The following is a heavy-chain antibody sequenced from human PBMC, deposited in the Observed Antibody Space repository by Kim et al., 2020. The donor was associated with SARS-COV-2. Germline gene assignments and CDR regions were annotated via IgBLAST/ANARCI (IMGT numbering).Heavy chain of an antibody. D-gene: IGHD3-22*01. V-gene: IGHV3-53*04. CDR3: ASRVYYDSSGYYEC. Sequence: ADSVKGRFTISRHNSKNTLYLQMNSLRAEDTAVYYCASRVYYDSSGYYECWGQGTLVTVSS. J-gene: IGHJ4*02.